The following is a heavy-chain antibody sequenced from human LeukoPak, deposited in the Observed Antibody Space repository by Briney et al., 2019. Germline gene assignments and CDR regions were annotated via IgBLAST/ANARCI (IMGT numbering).Heavy chain of an antibody. D-gene: IGHD3-3*01. CDR2: INHSGTT. J-gene: IGHJ3*02. Sequence: KPSETLSLTCTVSGGSISSSSYYWGWIRQPPGKGLEWIGEINHSGTTNYNPSLKGRVTISVDTSKNQFSLNLNSVTAADTAVYYCASVLRFIWGQGTMVTVSS. CDR3: ASVLRFI. V-gene: IGHV4-39*07. CDR1: GGSISSSSYY.